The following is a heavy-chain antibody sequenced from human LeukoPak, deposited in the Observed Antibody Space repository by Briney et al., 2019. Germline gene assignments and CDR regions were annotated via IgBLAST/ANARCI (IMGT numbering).Heavy chain of an antibody. CDR1: GFTFSSYS. Sequence: PGGSLRLSCAASGFTFSSYSMNWVRQAPGKGLEWVSGISTGGGSTYYTDSVEGRFTISRDNSKHTLYLQMNSLRAEDTAVYYCTKDRWLDYTTSSRPFDHWGQGIRVTVSS. CDR3: TKDRWLDYTTSSRPFDH. CDR2: ISTGGGST. V-gene: IGHV3-23*01. J-gene: IGHJ4*02. D-gene: IGHD3-3*01.